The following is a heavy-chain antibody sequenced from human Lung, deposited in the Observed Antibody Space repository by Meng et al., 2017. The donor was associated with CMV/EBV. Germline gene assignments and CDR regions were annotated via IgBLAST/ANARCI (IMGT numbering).Heavy chain of an antibody. Sequence: LSLTCAASGFTFDDYGMNWVRQAPGKGLEWVSGIDWNGRGTGYGKSVKGRFTVSRDNAKNILYLQMNSLAAEDTALYYCATLVLWGQGTLVTVSS. CDR3: ATLVL. CDR1: GFTFDDYG. J-gene: IGHJ5*02. CDR2: IDWNGRGT. V-gene: IGHV3-20*04.